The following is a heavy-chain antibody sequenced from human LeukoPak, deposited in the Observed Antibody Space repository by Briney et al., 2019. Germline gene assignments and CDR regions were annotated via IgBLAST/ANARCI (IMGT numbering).Heavy chain of an antibody. Sequence: GGSLRLSCAASGFTVSSNYMSWVRQAPGKGLEWVSYIASGGGANRFYSESVKGRFTISRDNAKNSLYLHVNSLRAEDTGVYYCARIGTTTRGPAGLDVWGQGTTVTVSS. V-gene: IGHV3-11*04. CDR1: GFTVSSNY. J-gene: IGHJ6*02. CDR3: ARIGTTTRGPAGLDV. D-gene: IGHD2/OR15-2a*01. CDR2: IASGGGANR.